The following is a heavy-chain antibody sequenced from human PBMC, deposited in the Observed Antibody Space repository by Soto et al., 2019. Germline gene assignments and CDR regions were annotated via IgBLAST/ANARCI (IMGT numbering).Heavy chain of an antibody. V-gene: IGHV4-59*01. D-gene: IGHD4-17*01. CDR3: ARVGGYYGDYPNFDY. CDR2: IYYTGST. Sequence: LETLSLTCIVSGGSINSYYWSWIRQPPGKGLEWIGNIYYTGSTNYNPSRKSRVTISVDTSKNQFSLRLSSVTAADTAVYYCARVGGYYGDYPNFDYWGQGTLVTVSS. J-gene: IGHJ4*02. CDR1: GGSINSYY.